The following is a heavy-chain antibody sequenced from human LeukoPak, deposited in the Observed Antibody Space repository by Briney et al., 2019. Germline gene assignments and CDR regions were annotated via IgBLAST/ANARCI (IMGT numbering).Heavy chain of an antibody. V-gene: IGHV3-30*02. Sequence: GGSLRLSCAASGFTFSSYWMSWVRQAPGKGLEWVAFIMYDGSNEQYADSVKGRFTISRDNSKNTLYLQMNSLRAEDTAVHYCAKDLGLSVGATPFDYWGQGTLVTVSS. CDR1: GFTFSSYW. J-gene: IGHJ4*02. CDR2: IMYDGSNE. CDR3: AKDLGLSVGATPFDY. D-gene: IGHD1-26*01.